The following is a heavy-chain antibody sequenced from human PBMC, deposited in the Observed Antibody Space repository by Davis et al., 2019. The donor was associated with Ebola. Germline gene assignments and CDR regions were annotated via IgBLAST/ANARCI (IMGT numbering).Heavy chain of an antibody. V-gene: IGHV3-7*01. CDR1: GFTFSTYW. CDR3: ATDRFIGFQY. CDR2: INQDGSNK. Sequence: GESLKISCVASGFTFSTYWMSWVRQVPGKGLEWLANINQDGSNKQYVDSVKGRFTISRDNAKNSLYLQMDSLRAEDTAVYYCATDRFIGFQYWGQGALVIVSS. J-gene: IGHJ4*02. D-gene: IGHD3-16*02.